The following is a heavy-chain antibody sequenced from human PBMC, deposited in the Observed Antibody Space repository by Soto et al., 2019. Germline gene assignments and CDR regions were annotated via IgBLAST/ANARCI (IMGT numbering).Heavy chain of an antibody. CDR3: ARTYRWSYYYYYGMDV. Sequence: GESLKISCKGCGYSFTSYWIGWVRQMPGKGLEWMGIIYAGDSDTRYSPSFQGQVTISADKSISTAYLQWSSLKASDTAMYYCARTYRWSYYYYYGMDVWGQGTTVTVSS. CDR1: GYSFTSYW. J-gene: IGHJ6*02. D-gene: IGHD2-15*01. CDR2: IYAGDSDT. V-gene: IGHV5-51*01.